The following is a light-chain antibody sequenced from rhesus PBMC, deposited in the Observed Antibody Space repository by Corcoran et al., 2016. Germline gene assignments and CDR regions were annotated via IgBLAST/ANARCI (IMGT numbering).Light chain of an antibody. J-gene: IGLJ1*01. Sequence: QPALTQPRSVSGSPGQSVTISCTGTRSDIDGYNYVSWYQQHPGTAPKLMIYEVSKRPSGVSDRLSGSKSGNTASLTISGLQAEDEAYYYCSSDAGSNTYIFGAGTRLTVL. V-gene: IGLV2-32*02. CDR3: SSDAGSNTYI. CDR2: EVS. CDR1: RSDIDGYNY.